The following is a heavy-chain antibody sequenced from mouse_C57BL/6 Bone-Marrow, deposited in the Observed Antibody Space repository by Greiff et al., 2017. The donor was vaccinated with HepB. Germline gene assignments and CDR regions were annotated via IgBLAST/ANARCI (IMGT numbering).Heavy chain of an antibody. CDR1: GYTLSSYG. J-gene: IGHJ4*01. CDR2: ISSGGSYT. V-gene: IGHV5-6*01. Sequence: VESGGDLVKPGGSLKLSCAASGYTLSSYGMSWVRQTPDKRLEWVATISSGGSYTYYPDSVKGRFTISRDNAKNTLYLQMSSLKSEDTAMYYCARHDPYYYAMDYWGQGTSVTVSS. CDR3: ARHDPYYYAMDY.